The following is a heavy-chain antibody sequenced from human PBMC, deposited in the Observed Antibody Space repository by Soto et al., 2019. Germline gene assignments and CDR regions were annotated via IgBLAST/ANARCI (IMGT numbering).Heavy chain of an antibody. V-gene: IGHV4-59*08. CDR1: GDSIGTRY. Sequence: PSETLSLTCTISGDSIGTRYWSWIRQPPGTGLEWIGYIYYTGSTKYNPSLQSRVTMSVDTSKNQFSLRLSSVTAADTAVYFCARSSYYYDSSGYFFSWFDPWGQGPLVTVS. D-gene: IGHD3-22*01. CDR3: ARSSYYYDSSGYFFSWFDP. J-gene: IGHJ5*02. CDR2: IYYTGST.